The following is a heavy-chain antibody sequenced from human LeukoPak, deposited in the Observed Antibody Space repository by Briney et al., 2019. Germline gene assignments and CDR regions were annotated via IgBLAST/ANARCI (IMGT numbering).Heavy chain of an antibody. CDR1: GFTFSSYA. D-gene: IGHD6-13*01. Sequence: GGSLRLSCAASGFTFSSYAMSWVRQAPGKGLEWVSGISGRGGSTYYADSVKGRFTISRDNSKNTLYLQMDSLRAEDTAVYYCAKSGPRAAGTESLDYWGQGTLVTVSS. CDR3: AKSGPRAAGTESLDY. CDR2: ISGRGGST. J-gene: IGHJ4*02. V-gene: IGHV3-23*01.